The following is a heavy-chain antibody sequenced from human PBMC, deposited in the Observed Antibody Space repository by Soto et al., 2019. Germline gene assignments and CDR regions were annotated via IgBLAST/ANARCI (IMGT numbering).Heavy chain of an antibody. J-gene: IGHJ6*02. V-gene: IGHV1-18*04. Sequence: GASVKVSCKASGYTFTSYGISWVRQAPGQGLEWMGWISAYNGNTNYAQKLQGRVTMTTDTSTSTAYMELRSLRSDNTAVYYCAREGGYDFWSGYKGYYYGMDVWGQGTTVTVSS. D-gene: IGHD3-3*01. CDR1: GYTFTSYG. CDR2: ISAYNGNT. CDR3: AREGGYDFWSGYKGYYYGMDV.